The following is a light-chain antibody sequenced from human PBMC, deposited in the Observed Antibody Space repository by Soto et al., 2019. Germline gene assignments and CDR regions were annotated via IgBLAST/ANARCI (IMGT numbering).Light chain of an antibody. CDR1: INDVGAYNF. CDR3: SSYRSGGTFV. Sequence: ALTQPASGSGSPGQSITISYTGTINDVGAYNFVSWYQQHPGKAPKLMIYEVSNRPSGVSQRFSGSKSGNTASLTISGLQAEDEADYYCSSYRSGGTFVFGSGTKVTV. V-gene: IGLV2-14*01. CDR2: EVS. J-gene: IGLJ1*01.